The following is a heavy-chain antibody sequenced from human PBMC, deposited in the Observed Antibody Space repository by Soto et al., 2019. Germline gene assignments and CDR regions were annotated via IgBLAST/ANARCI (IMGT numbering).Heavy chain of an antibody. V-gene: IGHV3-23*01. CDR2: ITSSGDDT. J-gene: IGHJ4*02. CDR1: GFTFSNYA. CDR3: AKRLTGDS. Sequence: EVQLLESGGGLVQPGGSLRLSCAASGFTFSNYAMTWVRQAPGKGLQWVSTITSSGDDTYYADSVKGRFTISRDNSRNMLYLQMNSLRADDPAVYYCAKRLTGDSWGQGTLVTVSS. D-gene: IGHD3-10*01.